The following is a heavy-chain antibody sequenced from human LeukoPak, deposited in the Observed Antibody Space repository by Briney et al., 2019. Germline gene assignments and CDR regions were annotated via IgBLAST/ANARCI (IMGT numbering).Heavy chain of an antibody. Sequence: SETLSLTCTVSGGSISSYYWSWIRQPPGKGLEWIGYIYYSGSTNYNPSLKSRVTISVDASKNQFSLKLSSVTAADTAMYYCARGLMGGSGSYDYWGQGTLVTVSS. J-gene: IGHJ4*02. CDR1: GGSISSYY. D-gene: IGHD3-10*01. CDR3: ARGLMGGSGSYDY. CDR2: IYYSGST. V-gene: IGHV4-59*01.